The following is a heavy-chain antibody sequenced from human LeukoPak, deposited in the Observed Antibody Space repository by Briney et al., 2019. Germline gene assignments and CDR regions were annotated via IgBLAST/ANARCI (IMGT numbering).Heavy chain of an antibody. J-gene: IGHJ4*02. CDR2: ISAYNGNT. CDR3: ARVAYFGSWYLDY. CDR1: GYTFTNYA. V-gene: IGHV1-18*01. Sequence: GASVKVSCKASGYTFTNYAITWVRQAPGQGLEWMGWISAYNGNTNYAQNLQGRVTMTTDTSTNTAYMELTSLRSDDTAVYYCARVAYFGSWYLDYWGQGTLVTVSS. D-gene: IGHD2-21*01.